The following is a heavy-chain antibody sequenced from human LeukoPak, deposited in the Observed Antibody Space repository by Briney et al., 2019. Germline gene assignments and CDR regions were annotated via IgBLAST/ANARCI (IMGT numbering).Heavy chain of an antibody. CDR3: ARGSVYYYDSSGYDY. D-gene: IGHD3-22*01. CDR2: IKQDGSEK. CDR1: GFTFSSYW. V-gene: IGHV3-7*01. Sequence: GGSVRLSCAASGFTFSSYWMSWVRQAPGKGLEWVANIKQDGSEKYYVDSVKGRFTISRDNAKNSLYLQMNSLRAEDTAVYYCARGSVYYYDSSGYDYWGQGTLVTVSS. J-gene: IGHJ4*02.